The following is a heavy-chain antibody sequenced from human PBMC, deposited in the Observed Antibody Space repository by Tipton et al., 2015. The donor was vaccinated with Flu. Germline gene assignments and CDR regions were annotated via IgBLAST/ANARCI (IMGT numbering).Heavy chain of an antibody. CDR3: ARSPGYYFDY. J-gene: IGHJ4*02. CDR2: IYYSGST. V-gene: IGHV4-59*01. Sequence: LSCTVSGGSISGYYWSWIRQPPGKGLEWIAYIYYSGSTNHNPSLKSRVTISVDMSKNQFSLKLNSVTAADTAVYYCARSPGYYFDYWGQGTLVTVSS. CDR1: GGSISGYY.